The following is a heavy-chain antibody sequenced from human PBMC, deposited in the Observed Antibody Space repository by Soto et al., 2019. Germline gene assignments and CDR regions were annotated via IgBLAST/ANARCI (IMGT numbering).Heavy chain of an antibody. CDR1: GFTFSTYG. CDR2: INGDGAGT. Sequence: EVQILESGGGLVQPGGSLRLSSAASGFTFSTYGLTWVRQAPGKGLEWVSLINGDGAGTYYADSVKGRFTISRDNSKNTLYLQMNSLRAEDTAVYYCAARNFEYWGQGTLVTVSS. J-gene: IGHJ4*02. CDR3: AARNFEY. V-gene: IGHV3-23*01.